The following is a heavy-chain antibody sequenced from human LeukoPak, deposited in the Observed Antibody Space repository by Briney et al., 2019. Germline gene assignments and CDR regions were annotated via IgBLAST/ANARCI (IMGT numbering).Heavy chain of an antibody. D-gene: IGHD3-10*02. J-gene: IGHJ6*04. CDR1: GFTFSNYG. V-gene: IGHV3-30*18. CDR3: AELGITMIGGV. Sequence: PGGSLRLSCAASGFTFSNYGMHWVRQAPGKGLEWVAVISYDGSDKYYADSVKGRFTISRDTSKNTVYLQMNSLRAEDTAVYYCAELGITMIGGVWGKGTTVTISS. CDR2: ISYDGSDK.